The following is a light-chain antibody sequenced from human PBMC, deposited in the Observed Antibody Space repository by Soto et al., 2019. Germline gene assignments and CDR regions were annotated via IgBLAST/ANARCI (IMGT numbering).Light chain of an antibody. V-gene: IGKV3-20*01. CDR3: QQYETSRPIT. J-gene: IGKJ5*01. CDR1: QSVSSAY. Sequence: ENVLTQSPGTLSLSPGEEATLSCRAIQSVSSAYLAWCQQKPGQAPTLLIYSASNRATGISDRFSGSVSGTDFTLTITRLEPEDFAVYYCQQYETSRPITFGQGTRLEIK. CDR2: SAS.